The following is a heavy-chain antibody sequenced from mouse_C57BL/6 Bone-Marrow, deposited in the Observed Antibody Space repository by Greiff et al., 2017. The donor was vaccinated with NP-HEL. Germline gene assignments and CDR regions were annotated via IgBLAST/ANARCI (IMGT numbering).Heavy chain of an antibody. D-gene: IGHD3-2*02. V-gene: IGHV2-9-1*01. Sequence: VQVVESGPGLVAPSQSLSITCTVSGFSLTSYAISWVRQPPGKGLEWLGVIWTGGGTNYNSALKSRLSISKDNSKSQVFLKMNSLQTDDTARYYCARKQLRLRVFYAMDYWGQGTSVTVSS. CDR2: IWTGGGT. CDR3: ARKQLRLRVFYAMDY. CDR1: GFSLTSYA. J-gene: IGHJ4*01.